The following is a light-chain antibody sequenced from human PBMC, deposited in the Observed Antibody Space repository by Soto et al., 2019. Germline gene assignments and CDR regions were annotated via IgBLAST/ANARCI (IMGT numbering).Light chain of an antibody. J-gene: IGLJ1*01. CDR2: SNN. CDR3: AAWDDSLNGNYV. V-gene: IGLV1-44*01. Sequence: QSVLTQPPSASGTPGQRVTISCSGSSSNIVSNTVNWYQQLPGTAPKLLIYSNNQRPSGVPDRFSGSKSGTSASLAISGLQYEDEADYYCAAWDDSLNGNYVFGTGTQLTVL. CDR1: SSNIVSNT.